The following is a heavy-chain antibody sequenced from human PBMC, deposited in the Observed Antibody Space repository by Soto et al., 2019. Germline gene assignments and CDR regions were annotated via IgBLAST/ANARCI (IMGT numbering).Heavy chain of an antibody. J-gene: IGHJ6*02. Sequence: QVQLVQSGGEVKKPGASVKVSCKASGYTFSSYGINWVRQAPGQGLEWLGWISPHDGNTKYAQILQSRVSMTTDTSTKTAYMEVRSLRSDDPAVYYCARGGYYDSSGSRNYHYYGMNVWGQGTTVTVSS. V-gene: IGHV1-18*01. CDR3: ARGGYYDSSGSRNYHYYGMNV. D-gene: IGHD3-22*01. CDR2: ISPHDGNT. CDR1: GYTFSSYG.